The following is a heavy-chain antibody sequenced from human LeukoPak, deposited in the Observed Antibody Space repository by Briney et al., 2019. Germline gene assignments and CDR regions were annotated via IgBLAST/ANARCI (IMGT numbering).Heavy chain of an antibody. Sequence: GASVKVSCKASGYTFTAFYIHWVRQAPGQGLEWMGWINCNSGVTKYAQKFQDRVTMPRDTSISTAYMEVTRLTSDDTAVYYCAKTGAGCNSGWSYLYWGQGTLATVSS. D-gene: IGHD6-19*01. V-gene: IGHV1-2*02. CDR2: INCNSGVT. CDR1: GYTFTAFY. CDR3: AKTGAGCNSGWSYLY. J-gene: IGHJ4*02.